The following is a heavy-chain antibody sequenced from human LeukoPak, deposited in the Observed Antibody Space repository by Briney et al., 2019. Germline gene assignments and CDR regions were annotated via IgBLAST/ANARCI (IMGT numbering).Heavy chain of an antibody. CDR1: GGSFSGYY. CDR2: INHSGST. D-gene: IGHD3-9*01. CDR3: ARDAKKARHYDILTGYYRPSTAPDAFDI. V-gene: IGHV4-34*01. J-gene: IGHJ3*02. Sequence: SETLSLTCAVYGGSFSGYYWSWIRQPPGKGLEWIGEINHSGSTNYNPSLKSRVTISVDTSKNQFSLKLSSVTAADTAVYYCARDAKKARHYDILTGYYRPSTAPDAFDIWGQGTMVTVSS.